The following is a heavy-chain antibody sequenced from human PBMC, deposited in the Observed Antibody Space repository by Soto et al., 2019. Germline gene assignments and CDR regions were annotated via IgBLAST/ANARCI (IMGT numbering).Heavy chain of an antibody. D-gene: IGHD3-10*01. CDR2: ISYDGRET. CDR3: AKEDDGSGSYFRNALDY. J-gene: IGHJ4*02. Sequence: GGSLRLSCAASGFTFSAYAFHWVRQAPGKGLEWLSVISYDGRETHYADSVEGRFIISRDNSKNTLFLQMNSLRAEDTAVYYCAKEDDGSGSYFRNALDYWGQGTLVTVSS. CDR1: GFTFSAYA. V-gene: IGHV3-30-3*01.